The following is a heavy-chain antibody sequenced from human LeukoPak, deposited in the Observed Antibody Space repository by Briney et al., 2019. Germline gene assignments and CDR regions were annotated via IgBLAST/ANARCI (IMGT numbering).Heavy chain of an antibody. CDR2: IIPIFGTA. CDR1: GGTFSIYA. Sequence: SVKVSRKASGGTFSIYAISWVRQAPGQGLEWMGGIIPIFGTANYAQKFQGRVTITADESTSTAYMELSSLRSEDTAVYYCARSGDILRKRYNWNDPPYNWFDPWGQATLVTVSS. CDR3: ARSGDILRKRYNWNDPPYNWFDP. V-gene: IGHV1-69*01. J-gene: IGHJ5*02. D-gene: IGHD1-1*01.